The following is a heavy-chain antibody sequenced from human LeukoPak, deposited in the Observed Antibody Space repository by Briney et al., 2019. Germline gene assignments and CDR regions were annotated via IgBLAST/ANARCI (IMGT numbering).Heavy chain of an antibody. D-gene: IGHD2-8*01. CDR3: ASEARTYCTNGVCQYDY. CDR1: GYTFTGYY. Sequence: ASVKVSCKASGYTFTGYYMHWVRQAPGQGLEWMGWINPNSGGTNYAQKFQGRVTMTRDTSISTAYMELSRLRSDDTAVYYCASEARTYCTNGVCQYDYWGQGTLVTVSS. CDR2: INPNSGGT. V-gene: IGHV1-2*02. J-gene: IGHJ4*02.